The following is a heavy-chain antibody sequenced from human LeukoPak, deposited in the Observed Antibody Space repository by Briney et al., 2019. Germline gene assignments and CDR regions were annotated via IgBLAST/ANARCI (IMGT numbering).Heavy chain of an antibody. CDR2: ISGSGGST. V-gene: IGHV3-23*01. J-gene: IGHJ6*02. CDR1: GFTFSSYA. CDR3: AKDSDRDYYYGMDV. Sequence: PGGSLRLSCAASGFTFSSYAMSWVRQAPGKGLEWISAISGSGGSTYYADSVKGRFTISRDNSKNTLYLQMNSLRAEDTAVYYCAKDSDRDYYYGMDVWGQGTTVTVSS. D-gene: IGHD3-22*01.